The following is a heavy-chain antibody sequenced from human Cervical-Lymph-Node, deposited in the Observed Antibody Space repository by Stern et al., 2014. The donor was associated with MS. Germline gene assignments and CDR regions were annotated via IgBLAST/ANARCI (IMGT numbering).Heavy chain of an antibody. V-gene: IGHV1-8*01. J-gene: IGHJ5*02. D-gene: IGHD3-3*01. CDR2: MNPNSGNT. CDR1: GYTFTSYD. CDR3: ARTITIFGVVIIGWFDP. Sequence: VQLVQSGAEVKKPGASVKVSCKASGYTFTSYDINWVRQATGQGLEWMGWMNPNSGNTGYAQKFQGRVTMTRNTSISTAYMELSSLRSEDTAVYYCARTITIFGVVIIGWFDPWGQETLVTVSS.